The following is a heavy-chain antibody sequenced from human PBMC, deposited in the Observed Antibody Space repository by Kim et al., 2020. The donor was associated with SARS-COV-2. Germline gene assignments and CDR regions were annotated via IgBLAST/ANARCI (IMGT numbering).Heavy chain of an antibody. V-gene: IGHV4-4*07. D-gene: IGHD3-3*01. Sequence: SEILSLTCTVSGGSISSYYWSWIRQPAGKGLEWIGRIYTSGSTNYNPSLKSRVTMSVDTSKNQFSLKLSSVTAADTAVYYCARGSYDFWSGYLPFDPWGQGTLVTVSS. J-gene: IGHJ5*02. CDR1: GGSISSYY. CDR3: ARGSYDFWSGYLPFDP. CDR2: IYTSGST.